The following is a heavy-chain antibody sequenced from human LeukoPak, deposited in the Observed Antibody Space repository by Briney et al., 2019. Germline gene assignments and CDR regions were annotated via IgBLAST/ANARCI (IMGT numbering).Heavy chain of an antibody. CDR2: IGTAGDT. V-gene: IGHV3-13*01. CDR1: GFTFSSYD. Sequence: GGSLRLSCAASGFTFSSYDMHWVRQATGKGLEWVSAIGTAGDTYYPGSVKGRFTISRENAKNSLYLQMNSLRAGDTAVYYCVRDLRFYGMDVWGQGTTVTVSS. D-gene: IGHD5/OR15-5a*01. CDR3: VRDLRFYGMDV. J-gene: IGHJ6*02.